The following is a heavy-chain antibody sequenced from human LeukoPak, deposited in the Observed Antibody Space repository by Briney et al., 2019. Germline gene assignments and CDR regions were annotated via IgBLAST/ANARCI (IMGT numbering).Heavy chain of an antibody. D-gene: IGHD1-26*01. Sequence: GGTLRLSCAASGFSFDDYGMSWVRQAPGRGLEWVSGINWNGGSTGYADSVKGRFTISRDNAKNSLYLQMNSLRAEDTALYYCASGGIYYGAAFDFWGQGILVTVSS. CDR2: INWNGGST. CDR3: ASGGIYYGAAFDF. CDR1: GFSFDDYG. V-gene: IGHV3-20*04. J-gene: IGHJ4*02.